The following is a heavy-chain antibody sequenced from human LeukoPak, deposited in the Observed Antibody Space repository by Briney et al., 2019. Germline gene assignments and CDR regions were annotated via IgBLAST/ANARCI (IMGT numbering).Heavy chain of an antibody. V-gene: IGHV3-9*03. CDR2: ISWNSGSI. Sequence: GGSLRLSCAASGFTFDDYAMHWVQQAPGKGLEWVSGISWNSGSIGYADSVKGRFTISRDNAKNSLYLQMNSLRAEDMALYYCAKDNHYYGSGSYLDYWGQGTLVTVSS. CDR1: GFTFDDYA. D-gene: IGHD3-10*01. CDR3: AKDNHYYGSGSYLDY. J-gene: IGHJ4*02.